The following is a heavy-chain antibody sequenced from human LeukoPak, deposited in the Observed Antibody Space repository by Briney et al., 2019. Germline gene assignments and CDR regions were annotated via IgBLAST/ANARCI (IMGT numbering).Heavy chain of an antibody. CDR1: GYSFTTYW. J-gene: IGHJ3*02. Sequence: GQSLNIGCKGSGYSFTTYWIGWVRQMPGKGLEWMGIVYPGDSDTRYSPSFQGQVTISADKSISTAYLQWTSLKASDTAMYYCARRVFSDAFDIWAEGQIVTVSS. V-gene: IGHV5-51*01. CDR3: ARRVFSDAFDI. D-gene: IGHD3-9*01. CDR2: VYPGDSDT.